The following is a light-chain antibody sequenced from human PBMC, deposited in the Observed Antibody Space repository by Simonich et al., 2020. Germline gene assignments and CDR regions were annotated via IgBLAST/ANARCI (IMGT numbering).Light chain of an antibody. CDR1: QSLLHSDGKTY. V-gene: IGKV2D-29*02. J-gene: IGKJ4*01. CDR3: MQSIQLPLT. CDR2: EDS. Sequence: DIVMTQTPLSLSVTPGQPASISCKSSQSLLHSDGKTYLYWYLQKPGQSPQLLIYEDSNRFYGVPDRFSGSGSGTDFTLKISRVEAEDVGVYYCMQSIQLPLTFGGGTKVEIK.